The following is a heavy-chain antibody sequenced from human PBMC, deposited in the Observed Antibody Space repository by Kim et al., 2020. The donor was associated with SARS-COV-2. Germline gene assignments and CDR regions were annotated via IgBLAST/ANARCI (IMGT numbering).Heavy chain of an antibody. CDR3: AKSQRPLNYYYAMDV. Sequence: ADSVKGRFTISRDNSKNTLYLQRTSLRAEDTAVYYCAKSQRPLNYYYAMDVWGQGTTVTVSS. V-gene: IGHV3-33*06. D-gene: IGHD6-25*01. J-gene: IGHJ6*02.